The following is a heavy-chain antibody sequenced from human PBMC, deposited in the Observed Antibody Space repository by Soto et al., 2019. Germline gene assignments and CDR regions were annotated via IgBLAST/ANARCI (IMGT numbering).Heavy chain of an antibody. V-gene: IGHV3-74*01. CDR1: GFTFNYYW. CDR3: VRGDKGGFDL. D-gene: IGHD2-21*02. Sequence: GGSLRLSCAASGFTFNYYWMHWVRQAPGQGLVWVSHIHSDGSTTTYADTVKGRFTNSRDNAKKKLYLQKNSLRAEDTDKYYCVRGDKGGFDLWGQGTTVTVSS. J-gene: IGHJ3*01. CDR2: IHSDGSTT.